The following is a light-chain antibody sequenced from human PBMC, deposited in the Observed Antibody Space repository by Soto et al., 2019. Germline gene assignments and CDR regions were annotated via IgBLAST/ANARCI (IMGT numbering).Light chain of an antibody. Sequence: EIVLTQSPATLSLSPGERATLSCRASQSVSSYLAWYQQKPGQAPRLLIYDASNRATGIPARFSGSGSGTDFTLTISCLEPEDFAVYYCQPRRNWPLTFGGGTKVEIK. V-gene: IGKV3-11*01. CDR2: DAS. CDR3: QPRRNWPLT. CDR1: QSVSSY. J-gene: IGKJ4*01.